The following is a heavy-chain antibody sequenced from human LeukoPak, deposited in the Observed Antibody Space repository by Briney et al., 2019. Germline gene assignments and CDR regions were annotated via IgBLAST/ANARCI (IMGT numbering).Heavy chain of an antibody. Sequence: GGSLRLSCAASGFNFNYAWMSWVRRAPGKGLEWVARIRSKKDGEITDYAAPVKGRFSISRDDSKNTVFLQMSILKTEDTAVYYCAKGGPRGTYFDYWGQGNLVTVSS. J-gene: IGHJ4*02. CDR3: AKGGPRGTYFDY. D-gene: IGHD1-26*01. V-gene: IGHV3-15*01. CDR1: GFNFNYAW. CDR2: IRSKKDGEIT.